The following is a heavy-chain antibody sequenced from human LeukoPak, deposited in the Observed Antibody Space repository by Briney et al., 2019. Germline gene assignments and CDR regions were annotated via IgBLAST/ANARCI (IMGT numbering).Heavy chain of an antibody. J-gene: IGHJ4*02. CDR3: ARVESFTYYYDSSGYYYFDY. D-gene: IGHD3-22*01. CDR1: GFTFSSYS. V-gene: IGHV3-21*01. Sequence: PGGSLRLSCAASGFTFSSYSMNWVRQAPGKGLEWVSSISSSSSYIYYADSVKGRFTISRDNAKNSLYLQMNSLRAEDTAVYYCARVESFTYYYDSSGYYYFDYWGQGTLVTVSS. CDR2: ISSSSSYI.